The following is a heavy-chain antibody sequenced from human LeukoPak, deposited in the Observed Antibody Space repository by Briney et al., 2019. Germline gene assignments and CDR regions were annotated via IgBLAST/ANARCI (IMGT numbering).Heavy chain of an antibody. V-gene: IGHV1-18*01. J-gene: IGHJ5*02. CDR2: ISAYNGNT. Sequence: ASVKVSCKASGGTFSSYAISWVRQAPGQGLEWMGWISAYNGNTNYAQKLQGRVTMTTDTSTSTAYMELRSLRSDDTAVYYCARGSYDSSGYYYNWFDPWGQGTLVTVSS. CDR1: GGTFSSYA. CDR3: ARGSYDSSGYYYNWFDP. D-gene: IGHD3-22*01.